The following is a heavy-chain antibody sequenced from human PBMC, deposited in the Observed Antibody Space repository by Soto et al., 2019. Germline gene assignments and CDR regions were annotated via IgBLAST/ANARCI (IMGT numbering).Heavy chain of an antibody. V-gene: IGHV4-59*01. CDR3: ARDQGIASSGSFDY. J-gene: IGHJ4*02. Sequence: PSETLSLTCTVSGDSISNYYWSWIRQAPGKGLEWIGFIYHSGNTNYNPSLKSRVTMSIDTSKSQFSLKLNSVTAADTAVYYCARDQGIASSGSFDYWGPGTLVTVS. CDR2: IYHSGNT. D-gene: IGHD6-13*01. CDR1: GDSISNYY.